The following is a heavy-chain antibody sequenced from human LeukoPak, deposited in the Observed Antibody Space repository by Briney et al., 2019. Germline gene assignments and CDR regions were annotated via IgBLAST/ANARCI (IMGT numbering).Heavy chain of an antibody. J-gene: IGHJ4*02. V-gene: IGHV3-30*18. CDR2: ISYDGSNK. Sequence: PGKSLRLSCAASGFTFSSYGFHWVRQAPGKGLEWVADISYDGSNKYYADSVKGRFTISRDNSQNTLYLQMNSLRAEDTAVYYCAKDYGSGSSTLFDYWGQGTLVTVSS. CDR3: AKDYGSGSSTLFDY. CDR1: GFTFSSYG. D-gene: IGHD3-10*01.